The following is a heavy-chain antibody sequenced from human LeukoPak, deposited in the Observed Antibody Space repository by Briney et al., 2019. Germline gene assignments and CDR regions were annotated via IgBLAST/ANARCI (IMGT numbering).Heavy chain of an antibody. Sequence: PGGSLRLSCAASGFTFSSYSMNWVRQAPGKGLEWVSSISSSSSYIYYADSVKGRFTISRDNAKNSLYLQMNSLRADDTAVYYCARDGVPDQVGATNYFDYWGREPWSPSPQ. V-gene: IGHV3-21*01. CDR2: ISSSSSYI. CDR3: ARDGVPDQVGATNYFDY. CDR1: GFTFSSYS. J-gene: IGHJ4*02. D-gene: IGHD1-26*01.